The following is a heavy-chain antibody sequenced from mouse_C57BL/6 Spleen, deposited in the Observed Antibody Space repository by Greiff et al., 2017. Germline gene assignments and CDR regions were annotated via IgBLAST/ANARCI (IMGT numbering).Heavy chain of an antibody. D-gene: IGHD2-4*01. CDR1: GYTFTSYW. V-gene: IGHV1-69*01. CDR3: ARGYDYDRVDY. CDR2: IDPSDSYT. J-gene: IGHJ2*01. Sequence: QVQLQQPGAELVMPGASVKLSCKASGYTFTSYWMHWVKQRPGQGLEWIGEIDPSDSYTNYNQKFKGKSTLTVDKSSSTAYMQLSSLTSEDSAVYYCARGYDYDRVDYWGQGTTLTVSS.